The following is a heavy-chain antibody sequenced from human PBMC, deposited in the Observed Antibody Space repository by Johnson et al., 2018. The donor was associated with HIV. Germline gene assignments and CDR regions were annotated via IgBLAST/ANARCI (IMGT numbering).Heavy chain of an antibody. D-gene: IGHD3-16*01. CDR1: GFTFSSYA. V-gene: IGHV3-7*03. Sequence: VQLVESGGGVVQPGRSLRLSCAASGFTFSSYAMHWVRQAPGKGLEWVANIKQDETEKHYVDSVKGRFTISRDNAKNSLYLQMNSLRAEDTAVYYCARAGFMGAFDIWGQGTMVTVSS. CDR3: ARAGFMGAFDI. CDR2: IKQDETEK. J-gene: IGHJ3*02.